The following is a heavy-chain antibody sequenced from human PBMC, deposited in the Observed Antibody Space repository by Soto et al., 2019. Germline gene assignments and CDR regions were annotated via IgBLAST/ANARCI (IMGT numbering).Heavy chain of an antibody. CDR1: GFTFSSYS. D-gene: IGHD2-2*01. Sequence: GGSLRLSCAASGFTFSSYSMNWVRQAPGKGLEWVSYISSSSSTIYYADSVKGRFTISRDNAKNSLYLQMNSLRAEDTAIYYCAKARCSSTTCYVPDYWGQGTLVTVSS. CDR3: AKARCSSTTCYVPDY. J-gene: IGHJ4*02. CDR2: ISSSSSTI. V-gene: IGHV3-48*01.